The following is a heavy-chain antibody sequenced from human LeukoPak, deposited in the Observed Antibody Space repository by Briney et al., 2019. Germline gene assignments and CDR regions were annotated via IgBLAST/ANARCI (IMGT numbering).Heavy chain of an antibody. V-gene: IGHV3-23*01. Sequence: PGGSLRLSCVASGFTLRSYVMNWVRQTPGKGLEWVSSISGSGDSTFYADSVKGRFSISRDNSKNTLYLQVNGLRTEDTAVYYCAEDRLLNCRGDCYIFDYWGQGTVVAVSS. CDR3: AEDRLLNCRGDCYIFDY. CDR2: ISGSGDST. CDR1: GFTLRSYV. D-gene: IGHD2-21*02. J-gene: IGHJ4*02.